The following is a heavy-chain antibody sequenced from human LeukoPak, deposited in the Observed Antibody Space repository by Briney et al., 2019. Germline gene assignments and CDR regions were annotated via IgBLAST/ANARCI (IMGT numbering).Heavy chain of an antibody. J-gene: IGHJ4*02. Sequence: GGSLRLSCAASGFTFSSYTMNWVRQAPGKGLEWVAAINCSSRDIFYADSVKGRFSISRDNTQNSLSLQMSSLKAEDTAVYYCVREAAVTLFDYWGQGTLVTVSS. CDR3: VREAAVTLFDY. V-gene: IGHV3-21*01. D-gene: IGHD3-10*01. CDR2: INCSSRDI. CDR1: GFTFSSYT.